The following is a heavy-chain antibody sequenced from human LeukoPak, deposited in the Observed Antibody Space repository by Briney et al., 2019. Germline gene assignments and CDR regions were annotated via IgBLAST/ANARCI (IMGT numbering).Heavy chain of an antibody. J-gene: IGHJ4*02. Sequence: GASVKVSCKASGYTFTSYGISWVRQAPGQGLEWMGWISAYNGNTNYAQKLQGRVTMTTDTSTSTAYMELRSLRPEDTALYYCAKDHRKWELQGQHFFASWGQGTLVTVSS. CDR1: GYTFTSYG. CDR3: AKDHRKWELQGQHFFAS. V-gene: IGHV1-18*01. D-gene: IGHD1-26*01. CDR2: ISAYNGNT.